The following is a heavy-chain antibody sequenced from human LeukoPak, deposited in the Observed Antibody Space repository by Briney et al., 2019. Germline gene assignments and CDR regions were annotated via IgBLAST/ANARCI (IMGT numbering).Heavy chain of an antibody. D-gene: IGHD6-13*01. CDR2: ISTSSSYT. J-gene: IGHJ6*02. V-gene: IGHV3-11*06. CDR1: GFTLSDYY. Sequence: GGSLRLSCAASGFTLSDYYMSWIRQVPGKGLEWVSYISTSSSYTNYADSVKGRFTISRDNAKNSLYLQMNSLRAEDTAAYYCASVGPRLAAAANNYYYYYGLDVWGQGTAVTVSS. CDR3: ASVGPRLAAAANNYYYYYGLDV.